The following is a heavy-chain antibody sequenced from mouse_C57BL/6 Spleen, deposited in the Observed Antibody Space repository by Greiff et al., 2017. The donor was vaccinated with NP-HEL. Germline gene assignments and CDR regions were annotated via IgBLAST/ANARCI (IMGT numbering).Heavy chain of an antibody. D-gene: IGHD2-2*01. CDR2: ISSGSSTI. CDR1: GFTFSDYG. J-gene: IGHJ2*01. Sequence: EVKLQESGGGLVKPGGSLKLSCAASGFTFSDYGMHWVRQAPEKGLEWVAYISSGSSTIYYADTVKGRFTISRDNAKNTLFLQMTSLRSEDTAMYYCARSTMVTTCFDYWGQGTTLTVSS. V-gene: IGHV5-17*01. CDR3: ARSTMVTTCFDY.